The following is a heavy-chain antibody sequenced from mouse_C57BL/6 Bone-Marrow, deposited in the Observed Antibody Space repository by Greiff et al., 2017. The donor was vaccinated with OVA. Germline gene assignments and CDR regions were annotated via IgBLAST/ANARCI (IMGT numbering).Heavy chain of an antibody. CDR3: ARVYYGSPYWYFDV. CDR1: GFTFSSYA. V-gene: IGHV5-4*03. CDR2: ISDGGSYT. J-gene: IGHJ1*03. Sequence: EVKLMESGGGLVKPGGSLKLSCAASGFTFSSYAMSWVRQTPEKRLEWVATISDGGSYTYYPDNVKGRFTISRDNAKNNLYLQMSHLKSDDTAMYYCARVYYGSPYWYFDVWGTGTTVTVSS. D-gene: IGHD1-1*01.